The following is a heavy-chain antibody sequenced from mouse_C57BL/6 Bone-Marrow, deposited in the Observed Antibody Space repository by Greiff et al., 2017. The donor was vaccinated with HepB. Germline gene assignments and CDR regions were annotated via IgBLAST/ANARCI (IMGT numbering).Heavy chain of an antibody. D-gene: IGHD1-1*01. CDR1: GFTFSDYY. Sequence: EVQRVESGGGLVQPGGSLKLSCAASGFTFSDYYMYWVRQTPEKRLEWVAYISNGGGSTYYPDTVKGRFTISRDNAKNTLYLQMSRLKSEDTAMYYCARRPYYGSSFAYWGQGTLVTVSA. CDR3: ARRPYYGSSFAY. J-gene: IGHJ3*01. CDR2: ISNGGGST. V-gene: IGHV5-12*01.